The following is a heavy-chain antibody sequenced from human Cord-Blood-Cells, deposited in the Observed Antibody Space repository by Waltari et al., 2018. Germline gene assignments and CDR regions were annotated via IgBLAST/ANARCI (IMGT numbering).Heavy chain of an antibody. CDR3: ARDRYCSSTSCPMTGFDP. Sequence: QVQLQQWGAGLLKPSETLSLTCAVYGGSFSGYYWSWIRQPRGKGLEWIGEINHSGSTNYNPSLKSRVTISVDTSKNQFSLKLSSVTAADTAVYYCARDRYCSSTSCPMTGFDPWGQGTLVTVSS. D-gene: IGHD2-2*01. CDR1: GGSFSGYY. J-gene: IGHJ5*02. V-gene: IGHV4-34*01. CDR2: INHSGST.